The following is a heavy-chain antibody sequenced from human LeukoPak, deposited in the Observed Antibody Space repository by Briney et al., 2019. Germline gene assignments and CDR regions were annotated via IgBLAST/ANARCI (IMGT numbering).Heavy chain of an antibody. CDR3: ATEAVVVVTAKFAFDI. D-gene: IGHD2-21*02. V-gene: IGHV3-23*01. CDR1: GFTFSSYA. Sequence: GGSLRLSCAASGFTFSSYAMSWVRQAPGKGLEWVSAISGSGGSTYYADSVKGRFAISRDNSKNTLYLQMNSLRAEDTAVYYCATEAVVVVTAKFAFDIWGQGTMVTVSS. CDR2: ISGSGGST. J-gene: IGHJ3*02.